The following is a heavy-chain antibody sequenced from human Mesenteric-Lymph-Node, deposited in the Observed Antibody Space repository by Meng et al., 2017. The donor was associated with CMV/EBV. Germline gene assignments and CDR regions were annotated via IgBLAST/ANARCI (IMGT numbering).Heavy chain of an antibody. V-gene: IGHV1-3*02. CDR2: SNAGNGNT. CDR1: GYTFTSYA. D-gene: IGHD3-10*01. Sequence: ASVKVSCKASGYTFTSYAMHWVRQAPGQRLEWMGWSNAGNGNTKYSQEFQGRVTITRDTSASTAYMELSSLRSEDTAVYYCARRSPIYYGAFDLWGQGTMVTVSS. CDR3: ARRSPIYYGAFDL. J-gene: IGHJ3*01.